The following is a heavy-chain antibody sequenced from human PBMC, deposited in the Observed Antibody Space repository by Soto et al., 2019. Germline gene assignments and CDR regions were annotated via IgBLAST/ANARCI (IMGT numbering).Heavy chain of an antibody. Sequence: LRLSCAASGFTFSSYSMNWVRQAPGKGLEWVSSISSSSSYIYYADSVKGRFTISRDNAKNSLYLQMNSLRAEDTAVYYCAKNPGYYYDSTGYHFDYWGQGTLVTVSS. CDR3: AKNPGYYYDSTGYHFDY. V-gene: IGHV3-21*04. CDR2: ISSSSSYI. D-gene: IGHD3-22*01. J-gene: IGHJ4*02. CDR1: GFTFSSYS.